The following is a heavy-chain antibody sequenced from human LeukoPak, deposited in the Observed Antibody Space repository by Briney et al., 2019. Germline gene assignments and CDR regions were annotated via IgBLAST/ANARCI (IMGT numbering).Heavy chain of an antibody. V-gene: IGHV1-2*02. Sequence: RASVKVSCKASGYVFTGYYMHWVRQAPGQGLEWMGWINPNSGGTKYAQKFQGRVTMTRDTSISTAYMELSRLRSDDTAVYYCARVGYDSSGYYYVPDYWGQGTLVTVSS. J-gene: IGHJ4*02. CDR3: ARVGYDSSGYYYVPDY. CDR1: GYVFTGYY. D-gene: IGHD3-22*01. CDR2: INPNSGGT.